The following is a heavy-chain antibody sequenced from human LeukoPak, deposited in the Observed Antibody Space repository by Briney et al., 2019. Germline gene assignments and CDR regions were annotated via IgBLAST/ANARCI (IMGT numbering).Heavy chain of an antibody. J-gene: IGHJ5*02. CDR2: INWNGGST. Sequence: WGSLRLSCAASGFTFDDFGISWVRQAPGKGLEWVSGINWNGGSTGCADSVKGRFTISRDNAKNFLYLQMNSLRAEDTALYHCARGGYCSGGSCDWFDPWGQGTLVTVSS. D-gene: IGHD2-15*01. CDR1: GFTFDDFG. CDR3: ARGGYCSGGSCDWFDP. V-gene: IGHV3-20*01.